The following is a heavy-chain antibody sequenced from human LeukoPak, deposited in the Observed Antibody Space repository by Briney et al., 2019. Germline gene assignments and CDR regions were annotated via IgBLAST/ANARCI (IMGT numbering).Heavy chain of an antibody. D-gene: IGHD2-15*01. V-gene: IGHV1-18*01. CDR2: ISAYNGNT. CDR3: ARDLFVVAFDY. CDR1: GYTFTNYG. J-gene: IGHJ4*02. Sequence: ASVKVSCKASGYTFTNYGISWVRQAPGQGLEWMGCISAYNGNTKYAQKLQGRVTMTTDTSTSTAYKELRSLRSDDTAVYYCARDLFVVAFDYWGQGTLVTVSS.